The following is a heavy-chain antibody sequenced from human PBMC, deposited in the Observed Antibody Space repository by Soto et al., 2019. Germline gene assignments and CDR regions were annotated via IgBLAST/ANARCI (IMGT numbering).Heavy chain of an antibody. V-gene: IGHV4-31*03. D-gene: IGHD3-9*01. CDR2: IYYSGST. CDR1: GGSISSGGYY. Sequence: QVQLQESGPGLVKPSQTLSLTCTVSGGSISSGGYYWSWIRQHPGKGLEWIGYIYYSGSTYYNPSLECRVTISVDTSKNQFSLKLSSVTAADTAVYYCARARYDILTGLHYYFDYWGQGTLVTVSS. CDR3: ARARYDILTGLHYYFDY. J-gene: IGHJ4*02.